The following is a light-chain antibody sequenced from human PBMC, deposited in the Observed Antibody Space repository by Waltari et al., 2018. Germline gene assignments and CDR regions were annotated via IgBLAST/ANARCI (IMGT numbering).Light chain of an antibody. V-gene: IGLV2-23*02. Sequence: QSALTQPASVSGSPGPSITLPCTGTTLDVGSYNLFFWFQQYPDKAPKLIIFEVNKRPSGVSNRFSGSKSGNTASLTISGLQAEDEADYYCCSYAGSGIYVFGSGAKVTVL. J-gene: IGLJ1*01. CDR3: CSYAGSGIYV. CDR1: TLDVGSYNL. CDR2: EVN.